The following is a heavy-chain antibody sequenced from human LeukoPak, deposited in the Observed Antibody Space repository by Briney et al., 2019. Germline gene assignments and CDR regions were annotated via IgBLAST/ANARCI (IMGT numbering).Heavy chain of an antibody. D-gene: IGHD1-26*01. CDR1: GGTFSSYA. CDR2: IIPIFGTA. Sequence: ASVKVSCKASGGTFSSYAISWVRQAPGQGLEWMGGIIPIFGTANYAQKFQGRVTITTDESTSTAYMELRSLRSEDTAVYYCARVPSYSDNWFDPWGQGTLVTVSS. V-gene: IGHV1-69*05. CDR3: ARVPSYSDNWFDP. J-gene: IGHJ5*02.